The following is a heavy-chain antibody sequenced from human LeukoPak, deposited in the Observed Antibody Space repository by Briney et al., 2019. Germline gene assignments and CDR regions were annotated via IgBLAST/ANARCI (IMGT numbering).Heavy chain of an antibody. Sequence: GRSLRLSCAASGFTFSSSGMHWVRQAPGKGLEWVAVISYDGSNKYYADSVKGRFTISRDNSKNTLYLQMNSLRGEDTAVYYCAKSPVAATLYYFDYWGQGTLVTVSS. V-gene: IGHV3-30*18. CDR2: ISYDGSNK. CDR3: AKSPVAATLYYFDY. CDR1: GFTFSSSG. J-gene: IGHJ4*02. D-gene: IGHD2-15*01.